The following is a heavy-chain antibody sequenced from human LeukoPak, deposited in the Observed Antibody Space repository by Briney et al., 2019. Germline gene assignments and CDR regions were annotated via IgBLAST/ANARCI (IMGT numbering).Heavy chain of an antibody. CDR1: GGSLSSSSYY. J-gene: IGHJ1*01. V-gene: IGHV4-39*07. CDR2: IYYSGST. D-gene: IGHD3-9*01. Sequence: PSETLSLTCTVSGGSLSSSSYYWGWIRQPPGKGLEWIGSIYYSGSTYYNPSLKSRVTISVDTSKNQFSLKLSSVTAADTAVYYCARVGHILTGYYPHWGQGTLVTVSS. CDR3: ARVGHILTGYYPH.